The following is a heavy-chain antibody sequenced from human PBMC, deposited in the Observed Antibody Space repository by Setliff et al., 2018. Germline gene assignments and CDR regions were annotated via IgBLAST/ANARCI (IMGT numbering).Heavy chain of an antibody. CDR1: GDSISDISYY. V-gene: IGHV4-39*01. CDR2: IYYSGNT. CDR3: ARHFRSSKVQFLEYLTDYYFDS. D-gene: IGHD3-3*01. J-gene: IGHJ4*02. Sequence: SETLSLTCTISGDSISDISYYWGFIRQPPGKGLEWIGSIYYSGNTNYNPSPSLTSRVTISVDTSNNQFSLNLRSVTAADTAIYYCARHFRSSKVQFLEYLTDYYFDSWGQGTLVTVSS.